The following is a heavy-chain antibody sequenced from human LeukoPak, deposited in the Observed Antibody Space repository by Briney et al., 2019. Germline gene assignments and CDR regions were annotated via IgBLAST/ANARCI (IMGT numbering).Heavy chain of an antibody. D-gene: IGHD1-1*01. J-gene: IGHJ4*02. CDR2: IRSKTDGGTT. CDR3: TTEEGGQLERRSPGY. CDR1: GFTFIYAW. Sequence: PGGSLRLSCAASGFTFIYAWMSWVRQAPGKGLEWVGRIRSKTDGGTTDYAEPVKGRFTISRDDSKNTLYLQMNSLKTEDTAIYYCTTEEGGQLERRSPGYWGQGTLVTVSS. V-gene: IGHV3-15*01.